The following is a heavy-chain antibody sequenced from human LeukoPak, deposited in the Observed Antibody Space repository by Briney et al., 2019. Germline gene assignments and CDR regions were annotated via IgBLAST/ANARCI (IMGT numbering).Heavy chain of an antibody. J-gene: IGHJ4*02. D-gene: IGHD4-23*01. Sequence: GGSLRLSCAASGFTFSNYEMNWVRQAPGKGLEWVSYISGSGNTIHYADSVKGRFTISRDNAKNSLYLHMNSLRAEDTAVYYCARDYGGSSPFDYWGQGTLVTVSS. CDR1: GFTFSNYE. CDR2: ISGSGNTI. CDR3: ARDYGGSSPFDY. V-gene: IGHV3-48*03.